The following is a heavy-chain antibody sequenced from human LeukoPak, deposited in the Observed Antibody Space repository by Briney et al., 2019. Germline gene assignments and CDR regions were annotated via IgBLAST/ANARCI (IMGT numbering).Heavy chain of an antibody. CDR3: ARVSDDFWSGSFDY. CDR2: ISSSSSYI. D-gene: IGHD3-3*01. V-gene: IGHV3-21*01. CDR1: GFTFSSYS. J-gene: IGHJ4*02. Sequence: PGGSLRLSCAASGFTFSSYSMNWVRQAPGKGLEWVSSISSSSSYIYYGDSVKGRFTISRDNAKNSLYLQMNSLRAEDTAVYYCARVSDDFWSGSFDYWGQGTLVTVSS.